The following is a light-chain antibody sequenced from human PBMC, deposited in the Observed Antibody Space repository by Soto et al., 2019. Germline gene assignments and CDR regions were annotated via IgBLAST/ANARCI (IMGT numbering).Light chain of an antibody. Sequence: DIVLTQFPGTLSLSPGERATLSCRASQSVGRKYGAWYHQKPGQAPRVISYAASNKASGIPARFRGSGSGSYFTLTISRLEPEDFAVYYCQKYGTSPWAFGQGTKVEIK. CDR1: QSVGRKY. CDR3: QKYGTSPWA. V-gene: IGKV3-20*01. J-gene: IGKJ1*01. CDR2: AAS.